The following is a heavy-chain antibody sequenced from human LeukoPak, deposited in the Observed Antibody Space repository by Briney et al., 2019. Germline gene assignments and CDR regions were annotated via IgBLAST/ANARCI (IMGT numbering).Heavy chain of an antibody. D-gene: IGHD3-3*01. CDR1: GGTSSSYA. CDR2: IIPIFGTA. V-gene: IGHV1-69*13. J-gene: IGHJ4*02. Sequence: SVKVSCKASGGTSSSYAISWVRQAPGQGLEWMGGIIPIFGTANYAQKFQGRVTITADESTSTAYMELSSLRSEDTAVYYCARDRVTIFGVVTPFDYWGQGTLVTVSS. CDR3: ARDRVTIFGVVTPFDY.